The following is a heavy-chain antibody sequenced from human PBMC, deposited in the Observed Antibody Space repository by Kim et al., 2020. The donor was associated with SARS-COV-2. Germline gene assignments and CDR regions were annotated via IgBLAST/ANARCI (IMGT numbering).Heavy chain of an antibody. V-gene: IGHV5-10-1*01. D-gene: IGHD2-21*02. CDR3: ARHSTLFCGGDCSGAFDI. CDR2: IDPSDSYT. J-gene: IGHJ3*02. CDR1: GYSFTSYW. Sequence: GESLKISCKGSGYSFTSYWISWVRQMPGKGLEWMGRIDPSDSYTNYSPSFQGHVTISADKSISTAYLQWSSLKASDTAMYYCARHSTLFCGGDCSGAFDIWGQGTMVTVSS.